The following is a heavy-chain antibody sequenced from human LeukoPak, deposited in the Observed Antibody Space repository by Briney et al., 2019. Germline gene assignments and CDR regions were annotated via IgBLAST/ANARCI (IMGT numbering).Heavy chain of an antibody. J-gene: IGHJ6*02. CDR1: GYTFTSYD. D-gene: IGHD6-13*01. CDR2: MNPNSGNT. CDR3: ARVHIAAATWNYGMDV. Sequence: GASVNVSCTASGYTFTSYDINWVRQATGQGLEWMGWMNPNSGNTGYAQKFQGRVTMTRNTSISTAYMELNSLRSEDTAVYYCARVHIAAATWNYGMDVWGQGTTVTVSS. V-gene: IGHV1-8*01.